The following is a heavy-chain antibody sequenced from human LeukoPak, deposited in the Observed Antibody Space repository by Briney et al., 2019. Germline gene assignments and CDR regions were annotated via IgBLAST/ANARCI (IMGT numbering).Heavy chain of an antibody. Sequence: GGSLRLSCAASGFTFSSFWMTWVRQAPGKGLEWVAHIKQDGSEKYYVDSVKGRFTISRDNAKNSLYLQMNSLRAEDTAVYYCARGPYGDYPYYFDYWGQGTLVTVSS. CDR2: IKQDGSEK. CDR3: ARGPYGDYPYYFDY. CDR1: GFTFSSFW. V-gene: IGHV3-7*01. J-gene: IGHJ4*02. D-gene: IGHD4-17*01.